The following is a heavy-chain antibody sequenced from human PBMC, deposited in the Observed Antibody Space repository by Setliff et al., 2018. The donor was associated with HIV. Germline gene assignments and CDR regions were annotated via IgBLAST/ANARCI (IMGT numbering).Heavy chain of an antibody. CDR1: GFTFSSYW. Sequence: GESLKISCAASGFTFSSYWMSWVRQAPGKGLEWVANIKQDGSEKYYVDSVKGRFTISRDNAKNSLYLQMNSLRAEDTAVYYCTRELAFGRVLAINWFDPWGQGTLVTVSS. CDR3: TRELAFGRVLAINWFDP. D-gene: IGHD3-16*01. CDR2: IKQDGSEK. J-gene: IGHJ5*02. V-gene: IGHV3-7*01.